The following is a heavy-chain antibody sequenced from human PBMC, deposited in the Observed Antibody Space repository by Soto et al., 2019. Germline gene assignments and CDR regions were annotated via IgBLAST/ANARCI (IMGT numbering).Heavy chain of an antibody. J-gene: IGHJ4*02. CDR2: IWYDGSNK. Sequence: QVQLVESGGGVVQPGRSLRLSCAASGFTFSSYGMHWVRQAPGKGLEWVAVIWYDGSNKYYADSVKGRFTISRDNSKNTLYLQMNSLRAEDTAVYYRARDHHLDTSYFDYWGQGTLVTVSS. CDR3: ARDHHLDTSYFDY. CDR1: GFTFSSYG. V-gene: IGHV3-33*01.